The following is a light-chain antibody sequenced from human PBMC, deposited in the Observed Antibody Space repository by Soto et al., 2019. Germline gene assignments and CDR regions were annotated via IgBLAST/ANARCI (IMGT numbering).Light chain of an antibody. CDR3: QQRSNWPPSIT. Sequence: EIVITQSPATLSVSPGEGATLSCRASQSVSSKLAWYQQKPGQAPRLLIYGAYTRATGIPARFSGSGSGTDFTLTISSLEPEDFAVYYCQQRSNWPPSITFGQGTRLEIK. CDR1: QSVSSK. CDR2: GAY. J-gene: IGKJ5*01. V-gene: IGKV3-15*01.